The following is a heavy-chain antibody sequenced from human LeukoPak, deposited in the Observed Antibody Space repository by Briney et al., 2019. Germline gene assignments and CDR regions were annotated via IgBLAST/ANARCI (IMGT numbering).Heavy chain of an antibody. D-gene: IGHD2-15*01. CDR2: IYTSGST. J-gene: IGHJ4*02. V-gene: IGHV4-4*07. CDR3: AREDRYCSGGSCYS. Sequence: SETLSLTCTVSGGSISSYYWSWIRQPAGKGLEWIGRIYTSGSTNYNPSLKSRVILSVDTSKNQFSLELSSVTAADTAVYYCAREDRYCSGGSCYSWGQGTLVTVSS. CDR1: GGSISSYY.